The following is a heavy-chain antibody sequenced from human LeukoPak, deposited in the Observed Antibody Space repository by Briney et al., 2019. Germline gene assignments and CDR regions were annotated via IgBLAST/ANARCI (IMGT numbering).Heavy chain of an antibody. CDR1: GGSISSSSYY. V-gene: IGHV4-39*01. J-gene: IGHJ4*02. CDR2: IYYSGST. CDR3: ARLKWSYYFDY. Sequence: PSETLSLTCTVSGGSISSSSYYWGWIRQPPGKGLEWIGSIYYSGSTYYNPSLKSRVTMSVDTSKNQFSLKLSSVTAADTAVYYCARLKWSYYFDYWGQGTLVTVSS. D-gene: IGHD2-15*01.